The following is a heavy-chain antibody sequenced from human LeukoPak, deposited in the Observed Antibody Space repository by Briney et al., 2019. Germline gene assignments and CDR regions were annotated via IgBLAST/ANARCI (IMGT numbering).Heavy chain of an antibody. Sequence: GGSLTLSCAASGFTFNTYWMHWVRQAPGKGLVWVSSINADGSSTSYADSMKGRFTISRDNAKNTLYLQMNSLRAEDTAVYYCASQQSFHYYYMDVWGKGTTVTVSS. V-gene: IGHV3-74*01. J-gene: IGHJ6*03. CDR3: ASQQSFHYYYMDV. CDR1: GFTFNTYW. CDR2: INADGSST. D-gene: IGHD2/OR15-2a*01.